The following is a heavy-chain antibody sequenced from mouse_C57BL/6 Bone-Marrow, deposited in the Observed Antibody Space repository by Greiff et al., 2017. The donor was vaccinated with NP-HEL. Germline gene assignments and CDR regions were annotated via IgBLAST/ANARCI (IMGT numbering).Heavy chain of an antibody. D-gene: IGHD1-1*01. V-gene: IGHV1-55*01. J-gene: IGHJ2*01. CDR2: IYPGSGST. Sequence: QVQLQQPGAELVKPGASVKMSCKASGYTFTSYWITWVKQRPGQGLEWIGDIYPGSGSTNYNEKFKSKATLTVDTSSSTAYMQLSNLTTEDSAVYYCAGTIYYYDSPYLDYWGQGTTLTVSS. CDR3: AGTIYYYDSPYLDY. CDR1: GYTFTSYW.